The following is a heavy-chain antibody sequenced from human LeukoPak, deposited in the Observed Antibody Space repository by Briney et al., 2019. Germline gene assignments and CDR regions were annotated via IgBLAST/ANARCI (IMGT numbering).Heavy chain of an antibody. CDR3: TTAFPPGDYMDV. V-gene: IGHV3-15*01. CDR1: GFTFSNAW. J-gene: IGHJ6*03. Sequence: GGSLRLSCAASGFTFSNAWVNWVRQAPGKGLEWVGRIKSKTDGGTTDYAAPVKGRFTISRDDSKNTLYLQMNSLKTEDTAVYYFTTAFPPGDYMDVWGKGTTVTVSS. CDR2: IKSKTDGGTT.